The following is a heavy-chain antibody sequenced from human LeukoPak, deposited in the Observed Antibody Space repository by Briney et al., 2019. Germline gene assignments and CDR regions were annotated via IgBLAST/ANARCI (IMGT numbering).Heavy chain of an antibody. CDR2: IYHSGST. D-gene: IGHD3-10*01. CDR1: GYSISSGYY. J-gene: IGHJ3*02. V-gene: IGHV4-38-2*01. CDR3: AYTDMVRGAPPAFDI. Sequence: SETLSLTCAVSGYSISSGYYWGWIRQPPGKGLEWIGSIYHSGSTYYNPSLKSRVTISVDTSKNQFSLKLSSVTAADTAVYCCAYTDMVRGAPPAFDIWGQGTMVTVSS.